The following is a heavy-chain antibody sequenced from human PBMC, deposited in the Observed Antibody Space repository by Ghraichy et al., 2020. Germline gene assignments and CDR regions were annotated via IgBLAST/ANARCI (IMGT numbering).Heavy chain of an antibody. D-gene: IGHD3-22*01. Sequence: SETLSLTCTVSGGSISSYYWSWIRQPPGKGLEWIGYIYYSGSTNYNPSLKSRVTISVDTSKNQFSLKLSSVTAADTAVYYCARALTGSGYYYFDYWGQGTLVTVSS. V-gene: IGHV4-59*01. J-gene: IGHJ4*02. CDR3: ARALTGSGYYYFDY. CDR1: GGSISSYY. CDR2: IYYSGST.